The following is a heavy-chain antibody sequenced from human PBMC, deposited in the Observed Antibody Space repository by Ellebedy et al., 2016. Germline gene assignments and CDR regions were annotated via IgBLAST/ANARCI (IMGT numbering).Heavy chain of an antibody. J-gene: IGHJ4*02. Sequence: GSLRLSXAVYGGSFSGYYWSWIRQPPGKGLEWIGEINHSGSTNYNPSLKSRVTISVDTSKNQFSLKLSSVTAADTAVYYCARMMAGPFDYWGQGTLVTVSS. CDR1: GGSFSGYY. CDR3: ARMMAGPFDY. D-gene: IGHD5-24*01. CDR2: INHSGST. V-gene: IGHV4-34*01.